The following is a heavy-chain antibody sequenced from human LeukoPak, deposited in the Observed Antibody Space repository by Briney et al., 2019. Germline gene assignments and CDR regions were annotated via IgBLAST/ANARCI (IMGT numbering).Heavy chain of an antibody. CDR1: GYTFTSYY. D-gene: IGHD6-19*01. J-gene: IGHJ2*01. CDR2: INPSGGST. V-gene: IGHV1-46*01. CDR3: ARGNSSDWYFDL. Sequence: ASVKVSCKASGYTFTSYYMHWVRQAPGQGLEWMGIINPSGGSTSYAQKFQGRVTITADESTSTAYMELSSLRSEDTAVYYCARGNSSDWYFDLWGRGTLVTVSS.